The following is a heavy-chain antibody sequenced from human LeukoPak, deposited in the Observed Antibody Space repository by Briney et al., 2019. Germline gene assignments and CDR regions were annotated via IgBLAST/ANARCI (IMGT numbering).Heavy chain of an antibody. V-gene: IGHV4-34*01. CDR1: GGSFSGYY. CDR2: INHSGST. D-gene: IGHD3-9*01. J-gene: IGHJ4*02. Sequence: PSETLSLTCAVYGGSFSGYYWSWIRQPPGKGLEWIGEINHSGSTNYNPSLKSRVTISVDTSKNQFSLKLSSVTAADTAVYYCAREELYYDILTGYSQYYFDYGGQGTRVTVSS. CDR3: AREELYYDILTGYSQYYFDY.